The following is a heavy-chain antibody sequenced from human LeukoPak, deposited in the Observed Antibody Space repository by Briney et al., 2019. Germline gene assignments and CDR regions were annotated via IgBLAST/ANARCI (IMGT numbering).Heavy chain of an antibody. Sequence: ASVKVSCKASGYTFTGYYMHWVRQAPGQGLEWMGWINPNSGGTNYAQKFQGRVTMTRDTSISIAYMELSRLRSDDTAVYYCARGVGATTAAFDYWGQGTLVTVSS. V-gene: IGHV1-2*02. CDR1: GYTFTGYY. J-gene: IGHJ4*02. CDR3: ARGVGATTAAFDY. D-gene: IGHD1-26*01. CDR2: INPNSGGT.